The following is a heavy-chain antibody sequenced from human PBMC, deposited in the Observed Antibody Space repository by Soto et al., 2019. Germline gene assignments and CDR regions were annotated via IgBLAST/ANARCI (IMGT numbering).Heavy chain of an antibody. J-gene: IGHJ6*02. CDR2: TRSNGEYT. CDR1: GFTFSNYA. V-gene: IGHV3-23*01. CDR3: AKESMSVAVSASRVYGMDV. Sequence: GGSLGLSCALSGFTFSNYAMTWVRQAPGKGLEWVSTTRSNGEYTYYADSVKGRFTVSRDNSQNALFLEMSSLRAEDTAVYYCAKESMSVAVSASRVYGMDVWGQGTTVPVPS. D-gene: IGHD6-6*01.